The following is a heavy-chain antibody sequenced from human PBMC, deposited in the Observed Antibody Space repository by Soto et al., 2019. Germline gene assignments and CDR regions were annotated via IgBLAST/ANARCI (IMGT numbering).Heavy chain of an antibody. Sequence: SETLSLTCAVYGGSFSGYYWSWIRQPPGKGLEWIGEINHSGSTNYNPSLKSRVTISVDTSKNQFSLKLSSVTAADTAVYYCARHSFDDFWSDYYVMDVWGQGTTVTVSS. V-gene: IGHV4-34*01. CDR1: GGSFSGYY. D-gene: IGHD3-3*01. J-gene: IGHJ6*02. CDR2: INHSGST. CDR3: ARHSFDDFWSDYYVMDV.